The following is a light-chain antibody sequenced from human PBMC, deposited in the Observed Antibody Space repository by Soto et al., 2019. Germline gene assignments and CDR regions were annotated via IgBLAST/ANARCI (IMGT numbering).Light chain of an antibody. V-gene: IGKV1-5*01. CDR2: DAS. J-gene: IGKJ2*01. CDR1: QSISSW. Sequence: DIQMTQSPSTLSASVGDRVTITCRASQSISSWLAWYQQKPGKAPKLLIYDASILESGVPSRFSGSGSGTEFTLTLSSLQPDDFATYYCQQYNSYLMYTFGQGTKLEIK. CDR3: QQYNSYLMYT.